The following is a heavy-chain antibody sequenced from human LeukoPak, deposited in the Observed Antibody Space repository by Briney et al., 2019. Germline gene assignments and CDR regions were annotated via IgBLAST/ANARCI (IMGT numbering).Heavy chain of an antibody. J-gene: IGHJ4*02. V-gene: IGHV3-23*01. D-gene: IGHD2-21*02. Sequence: PGGSLRLSCAASGFTFSSYGMSWVRQAPGKGLEWVSSISGSGGGTYYAAPVKGRFTISRDESKNTLYLQMNSLRAEDTALYYCTKARGDYYFDGWGQGTLVTVSS. CDR2: ISGSGGGT. CDR3: TKARGDYYFDG. CDR1: GFTFSSYG.